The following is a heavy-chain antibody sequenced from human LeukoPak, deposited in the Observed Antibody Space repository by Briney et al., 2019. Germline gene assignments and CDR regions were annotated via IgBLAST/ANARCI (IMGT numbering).Heavy chain of an antibody. V-gene: IGHV3-23*01. J-gene: IGHJ6*03. CDR3: AKDPNFYYCMDV. CDR2: ISGRRDST. Sequence: PGGSLRLSCAASGFTFSSYGMSWVRQAPGKGLERVSTISGRRDSTSYADSVKGRFTISRVNSKNTLYLQMNSLRAEDTAVYYCAKDPNFYYCMDVWGKGTTVTISS. CDR1: GFTFSSYG.